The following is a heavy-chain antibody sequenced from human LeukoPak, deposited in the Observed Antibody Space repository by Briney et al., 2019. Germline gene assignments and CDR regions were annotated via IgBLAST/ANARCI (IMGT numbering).Heavy chain of an antibody. Sequence: GGSLRLSCAASGFTFSDYYMSWIRQAPGKGLEWVSYISSSGSTIYYSDSLKGRFTISRDNAKNSLYLQMNSLRAEDTAVYYCARGILASYSGYDRTLPDYWGQGTLVTVSS. CDR1: GFTFSDYY. J-gene: IGHJ4*02. V-gene: IGHV3-11*01. D-gene: IGHD5-12*01. CDR3: ARGILASYSGYDRTLPDY. CDR2: ISSSGSTI.